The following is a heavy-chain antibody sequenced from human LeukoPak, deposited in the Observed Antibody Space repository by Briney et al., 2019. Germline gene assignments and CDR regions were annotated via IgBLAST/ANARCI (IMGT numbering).Heavy chain of an antibody. CDR1: GFTFSSYG. CDR2: ISYDGSNK. Sequence: GGSLRLSCAASGFTFSSYGMHWVRQAPGKGLEWVAVISYDGSNKYYADSMKGRFTISRDNSKNTLYLQMNSLRAEDTAVYYCAKGRVTTHPDYWGQGTLVTVSS. V-gene: IGHV3-30*18. CDR3: AKGRVTTHPDY. D-gene: IGHD4-17*01. J-gene: IGHJ4*02.